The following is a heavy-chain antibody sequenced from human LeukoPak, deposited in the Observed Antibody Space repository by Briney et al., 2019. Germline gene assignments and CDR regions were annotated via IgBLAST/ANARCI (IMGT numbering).Heavy chain of an antibody. D-gene: IGHD6-19*01. Sequence: GRSLRLSCAASGFTFSSYGMHWVRQAPGKGLEWVAVIWYDGSNKYYADSVKGRFTISRDNSKNTLYLQMNSLRAEDTAVYYCASSIAVAVRSFDYWGQGTLVTVSS. CDR2: IWYDGSNK. CDR1: GFTFSSYG. J-gene: IGHJ4*02. V-gene: IGHV3-33*01. CDR3: ASSIAVAVRSFDY.